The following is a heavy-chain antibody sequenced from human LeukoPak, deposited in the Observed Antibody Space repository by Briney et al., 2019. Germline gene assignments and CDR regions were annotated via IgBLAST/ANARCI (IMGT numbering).Heavy chain of an antibody. CDR2: IKQDGSEK. CDR3: ARVGAATFYWYYMDV. Sequence: GGSLRLSCEASGFSFSSYWMSWVRQAPGKGPEWVANIKQDGSEKYYLDSLKGRFTVSRDNAENSLYLQINGLRVGDTAVYFCARVGAATFYWYYMDVWGKGTTVTVSS. D-gene: IGHD2-15*01. V-gene: IGHV3-7*01. CDR1: GFSFSSYW. J-gene: IGHJ6*03.